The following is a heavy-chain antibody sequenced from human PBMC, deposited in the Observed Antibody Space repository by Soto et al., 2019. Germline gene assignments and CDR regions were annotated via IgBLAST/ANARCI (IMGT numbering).Heavy chain of an antibody. V-gene: IGHV3-23*01. J-gene: IGHJ4*02. CDR2: IRSGGGDT. D-gene: IGHD1-26*01. CDR1: GFTFTSYA. Sequence: ELQLLESGGDLVQPGGSLRLSCAATGFTFTSYAMNWVRQAPGKGLEWVSAIRSGGGDTYYADAVKGRFTISRDTSKNTLYLQMNSLRVEDTAVYYCAKVDGPTLANYFRSWGQGTLVTVSS. CDR3: AKVDGPTLANYFRS.